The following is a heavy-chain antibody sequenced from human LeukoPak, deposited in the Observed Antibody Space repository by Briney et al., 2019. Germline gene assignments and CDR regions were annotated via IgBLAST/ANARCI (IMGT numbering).Heavy chain of an antibody. V-gene: IGHV4-39*01. CDR3: ARRRGSGDKEEFDY. CDR1: GGSISSTGYY. CDR2: IHYSGST. Sequence: PSETLSLTCTVSGGSISSTGYYWGWIRQPPGKGLEWIGSIHYSGSTNYNPSLKSRVTISADTSKNQFSLKLTSVTAADTAVYYCARRRGSGDKEEFDYWGQGTLVTVSS. J-gene: IGHJ4*02. D-gene: IGHD6-19*01.